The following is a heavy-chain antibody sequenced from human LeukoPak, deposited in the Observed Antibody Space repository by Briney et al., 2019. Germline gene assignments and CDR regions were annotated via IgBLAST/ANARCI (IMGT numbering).Heavy chain of an antibody. CDR2: IYYSGST. CDR3: ARARGWHPSFDY. D-gene: IGHD6-19*01. J-gene: IGHJ4*02. V-gene: IGHV4-61*08. Sequence: SETLSLTCTVSGGSISGSGYYWGWIRQPPGKGLEWIGYIYYSGSTNYNPSLKSRVTISVDTSKNQFSLKLSSVTAADTAVYYCARARGWHPSFDYWGQGTLVTVSS. CDR1: GGSISGSGYY.